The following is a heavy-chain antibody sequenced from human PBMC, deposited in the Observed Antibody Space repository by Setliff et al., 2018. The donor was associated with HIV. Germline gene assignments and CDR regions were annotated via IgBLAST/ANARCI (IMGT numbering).Heavy chain of an antibody. CDR3: ASRIYYYDESRVLREEGFVP. J-gene: IGHJ5*02. Sequence: SETLSLTCTVSGGSASNSRYYWAWIRQPPGKGLEYIGSIHYNEKTYYNPSLKSRVTISIDTSKNQFSPKLTSVTAADTAMYYCASRIYYYDESRVLREEGFVPWGQGTLVTVSS. CDR1: GGSASNSRYY. D-gene: IGHD3-22*01. V-gene: IGHV4-39*01. CDR2: IHYNEKT.